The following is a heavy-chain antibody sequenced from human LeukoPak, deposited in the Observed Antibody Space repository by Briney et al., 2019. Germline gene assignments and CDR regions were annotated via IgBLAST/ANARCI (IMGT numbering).Heavy chain of an antibody. J-gene: IGHJ3*02. CDR2: ITHTRRT. CDR3: ARGGRWETYSAFDI. CDR1: GGPFSHYY. V-gene: IGHV4-34*01. Sequence: SETLSLTCAVSGGPFSHYYWNWIRQSPGKGLEWIGEITHTRRTNYNPVLRSRVTISVDTSRNQFSLKLRSMTAADTAVYYCARGGRWETYSAFDIWGQGTTVSVSS. D-gene: IGHD1-26*01.